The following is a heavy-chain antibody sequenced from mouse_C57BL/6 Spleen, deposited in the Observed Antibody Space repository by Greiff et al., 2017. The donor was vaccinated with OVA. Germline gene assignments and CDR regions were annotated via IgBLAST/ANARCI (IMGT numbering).Heavy chain of an antibody. CDR3: ARDGVTPY. Sequence: EVQVVESGGGLVKPGGSLKLSCAASGFTFSSYAMSWVRQTPEKRLEWVAIISDGGSYTYYPDNVKGQFTISRDNSKNNLYLQMNHLKSEDTAMYYCARDGVTPYWGQGTTLTVSS. CDR2: ISDGGSYT. V-gene: IGHV5-4*01. D-gene: IGHD2-3*01. CDR1: GFTFSSYA. J-gene: IGHJ2*01.